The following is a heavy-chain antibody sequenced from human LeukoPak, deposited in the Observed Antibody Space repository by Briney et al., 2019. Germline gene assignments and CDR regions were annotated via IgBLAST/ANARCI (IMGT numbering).Heavy chain of an antibody. CDR1: GFTFSSYW. Sequence: GGSLRLSCEASGFTFSSYWMSWVRQAPGKGLEWVAVISYDGSNKYYADSVKGRFTISRDNSKNTLYLQMNSLRAEDTAVYYCARDRRLRGGGGDYFDYWGQGTLVTVSS. J-gene: IGHJ4*02. CDR2: ISYDGSNK. D-gene: IGHD5-12*01. V-gene: IGHV3-30-3*01. CDR3: ARDRRLRGGGGDYFDY.